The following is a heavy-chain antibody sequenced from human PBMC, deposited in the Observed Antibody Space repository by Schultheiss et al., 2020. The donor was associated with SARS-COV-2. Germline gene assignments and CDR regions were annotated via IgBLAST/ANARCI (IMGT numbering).Heavy chain of an antibody. J-gene: IGHJ6*02. CDR1: GFTFSSYS. V-gene: IGHV3-64D*06. Sequence: GGSLRLSCAASGFTFSSYSMNWVRQAPGKGLEYVSAISSNGGSTYYADSVKGRFTISRDNSKNTLYLQMSSLRAEDTAVYYCVKDQAHLGYCSGGSCYSYYYYGMDVWGQGTTVTVSS. D-gene: IGHD2-15*01. CDR3: VKDQAHLGYCSGGSCYSYYYYGMDV. CDR2: ISSNGGST.